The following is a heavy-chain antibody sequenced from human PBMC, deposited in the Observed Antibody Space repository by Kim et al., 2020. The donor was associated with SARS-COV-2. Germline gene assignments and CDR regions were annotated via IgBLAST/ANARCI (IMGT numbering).Heavy chain of an antibody. D-gene: IGHD3-10*01. CDR1: GYTFTSYA. J-gene: IGHJ2*01. CDR2: INTNTGNP. Sequence: ASVKVSCKASGYTFTSYAINWLRRAPGQGLEWMGWINTNTGNPTYAQGFTGRFVFSLDTSVSTAYLQISSLKAEDTAVYYCARRHYGSGSSYWYFDLWGLGTLVTVSS. CDR3: ARRHYGSGSSYWYFDL. V-gene: IGHV7-4-1*02.